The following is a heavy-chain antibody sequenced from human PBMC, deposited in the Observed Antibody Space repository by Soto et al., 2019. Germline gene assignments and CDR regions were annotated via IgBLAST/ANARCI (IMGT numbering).Heavy chain of an antibody. Sequence: AASVKVSCKASGGTFSSYAISWVRQAPGQGLEWMGGIIPIFGTANYAQKFQGRVTITADESTSTAYMELSSLRSEDTAVYYCARARSSSGYESIGYWGQGTLVTVSS. J-gene: IGHJ4*02. CDR3: ARARSSSGYESIGY. CDR2: IIPIFGTA. V-gene: IGHV1-69*13. CDR1: GGTFSSYA. D-gene: IGHD5-12*01.